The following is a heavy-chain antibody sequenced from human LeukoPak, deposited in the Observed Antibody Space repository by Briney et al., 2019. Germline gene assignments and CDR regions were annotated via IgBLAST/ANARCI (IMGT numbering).Heavy chain of an antibody. J-gene: IGHJ4*02. CDR2: IKYDGNEE. Sequence: GGSLRLSCAASGFTFSSYWMSWMRQAPGKGLEWVANIKYDGNEEYYVDSVRGRFTISRDNAKNSLYLQLNSLKVEDTAVYYCKSGGAAPGSFDYWGQGTLVTVSP. CDR1: GFTFSSYW. D-gene: IGHD1-1*01. CDR3: KSGGAAPGSFDY. V-gene: IGHV3-7*01.